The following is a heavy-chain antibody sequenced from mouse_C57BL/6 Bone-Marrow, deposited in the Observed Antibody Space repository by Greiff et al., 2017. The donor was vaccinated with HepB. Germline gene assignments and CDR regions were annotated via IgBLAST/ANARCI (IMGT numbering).Heavy chain of an antibody. J-gene: IGHJ4*01. D-gene: IGHD1-1*01. CDR1: GYTFTSYW. V-gene: IGHV1-72*01. CDR2: IDPNSGGT. Sequence: QVHVKQSGAELVKPGASVKLSCKASGYTFTSYWMHWVKQRPGRGLEWIGRIDPNSGGTKYNEKFKSKATLTVDKPSSTAYMQLSSLTSEDSAVYYCARYYYGSSYRAMDYWGQGTSVTVSS. CDR3: ARYYYGSSYRAMDY.